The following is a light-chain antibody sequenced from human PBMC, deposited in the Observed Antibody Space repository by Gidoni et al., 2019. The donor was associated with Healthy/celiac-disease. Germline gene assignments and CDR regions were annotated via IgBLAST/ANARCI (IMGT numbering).Light chain of an antibody. CDR2: DAS. J-gene: IGKJ1*01. CDR1: QIVSRY. V-gene: IGKV3-11*01. CDR3: QQRSNWPPWT. Sequence: EIVLTQSPATLSLSPGERATLSCRASQIVSRYLAWYQQKPGQAPRLRIYDASNRATGIPARFSGSGSGTDFTLIISSLEPEDFAVYYCQQRSNWPPWTFGQGTKVEIK.